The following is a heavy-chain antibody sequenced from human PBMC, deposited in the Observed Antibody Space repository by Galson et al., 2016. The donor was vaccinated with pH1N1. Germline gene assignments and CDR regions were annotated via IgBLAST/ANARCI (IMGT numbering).Heavy chain of an antibody. D-gene: IGHD4-17*01. Sequence: PALVKPTQTLTLTCTFSGFSLSTSGMCVSWIRQPPGKALAWLALIDWDDDKYYSTSLKTSLTISKDTPKNQVVLTMTNMDPVDTATYYCARFNYGDYVNYLDYWGQGTLVTVSS. J-gene: IGHJ4*02. CDR1: GFSLSTSGMC. CDR3: ARFNYGDYVNYLDY. CDR2: IDWDDDK. V-gene: IGHV2-70*01.